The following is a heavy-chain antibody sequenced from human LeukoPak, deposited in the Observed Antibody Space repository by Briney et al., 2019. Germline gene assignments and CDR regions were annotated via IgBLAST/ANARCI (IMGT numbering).Heavy chain of an antibody. CDR3: AKVGSRYFDWSNWFDP. CDR1: GFTFSSYA. Sequence: GGSLRLSCAASGFTFSSYAMSWVRPAPGKGLEWVSAISGSGGSTYYADSVKGRFTISRDNSKNTLYLQMNSLRAEDTAVYYCAKVGSRYFDWSNWFDPWGQGTLVTVSS. CDR2: ISGSGGST. J-gene: IGHJ5*02. D-gene: IGHD3-9*01. V-gene: IGHV3-23*01.